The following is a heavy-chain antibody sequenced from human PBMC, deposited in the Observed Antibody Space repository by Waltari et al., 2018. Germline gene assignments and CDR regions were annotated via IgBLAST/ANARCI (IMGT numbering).Heavy chain of an antibody. CDR1: GGTFSSYA. J-gene: IGHJ4*02. CDR3: ARGGGGAAGLDFDY. Sequence: QVQLVQSGAEVKKPGSSVKVSCKASGGTFSSYAISWVRQAPGQGLEWMGGIIPILGTANYAQKFKGRVTITADESTRTAYMERSSLRSEDTAVYYCARGGGGAAGLDFDYWGQGTLVTVSS. D-gene: IGHD1-26*01. V-gene: IGHV1-69*01. CDR2: IIPILGTA.